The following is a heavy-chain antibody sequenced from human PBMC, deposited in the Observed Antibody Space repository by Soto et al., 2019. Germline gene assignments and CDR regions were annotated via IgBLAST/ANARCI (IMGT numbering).Heavy chain of an antibody. V-gene: IGHV3-30*18. J-gene: IGHJ5*01. D-gene: IGHD3-9*01. Sequence: PGGSLRLSCAASGFTFSSYSMNWVRQAPGKGLEWVAVISYDGNNKFYADSVKGRFTVSRDNSKNTLYLQMNSLRVEDTAVYYCAKLRYFDWSSYNWFEYWGQGTPVTVSS. CDR1: GFTFSSYS. CDR3: AKLRYFDWSSYNWFEY. CDR2: ISYDGNNK.